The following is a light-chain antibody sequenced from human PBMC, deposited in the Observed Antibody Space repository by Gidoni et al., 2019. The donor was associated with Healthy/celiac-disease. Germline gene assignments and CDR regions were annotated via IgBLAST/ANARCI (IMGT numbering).Light chain of an antibody. CDR3: QAWDSSTHVV. V-gene: IGLV3-1*01. Sequence: SYELTQPPSASVSPGQTASITCSGDKLGDKYACWYQQQPGQSPVLVIYQDSKRPSGIPERFSGSNSGNTATLTISGTQAMDEADYYCQAWDSSTHVVFGGGTKLTVL. J-gene: IGLJ2*01. CDR1: KLGDKY. CDR2: QDS.